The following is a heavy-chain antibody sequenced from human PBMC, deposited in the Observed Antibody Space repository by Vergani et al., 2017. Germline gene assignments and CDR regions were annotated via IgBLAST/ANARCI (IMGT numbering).Heavy chain of an antibody. CDR3: ARFTVGATSRFDY. J-gene: IGHJ4*02. CDR2: IYTSGST. V-gene: IGHV4-61*02. D-gene: IGHD1-26*01. Sequence: QVQLQESGPGLVKPSQTLSLTCTVSGGSISSGSYYWSWIRQPAGKGLEWIGRIYTSGSTNYNPSLKSRVTISVDTSKNPFSLELSSVTAADTAVYYCARFTVGATSRFDYWGQGTLVTVSS. CDR1: GGSISSGSYY.